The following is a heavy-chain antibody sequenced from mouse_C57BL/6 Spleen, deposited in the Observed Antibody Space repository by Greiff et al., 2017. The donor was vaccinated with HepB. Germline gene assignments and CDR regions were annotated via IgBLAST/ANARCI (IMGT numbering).Heavy chain of an antibody. CDR2: INPSTGGT. Sequence: EVQRVESGPELVKPGASVKISCKASGYTFTGYYMNWVKQSPEKSLEWIGEINPSTGGTTYNQKFKAKATLTVDKSSSTAYMQLKSLTSEDSAVYYCARRGSYAIDYWGQGTTVTVSS. J-gene: IGHJ4*01. D-gene: IGHD1-1*01. CDR3: ARRGSYAIDY. V-gene: IGHV1-42*01. CDR1: GYTFTGYY.